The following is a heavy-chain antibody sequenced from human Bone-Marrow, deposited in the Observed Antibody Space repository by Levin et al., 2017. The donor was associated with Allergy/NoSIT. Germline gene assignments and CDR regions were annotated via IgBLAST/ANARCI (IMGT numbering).Heavy chain of an antibody. CDR2: IGTAGDT. J-gene: IGHJ6*03. CDR1: GFTFSSYD. CDR3: ARSVTIFGVVTNYYMDV. D-gene: IGHD3-3*01. V-gene: IGHV3-13*01. Sequence: GASVKVSCAASGFTFSSYDMHWVRQATGKGLEWVSAIGTAGDTYYPGSVKGRFTISRENAKNSLYLQMNSLRAGDTAVYYCARSVTIFGVVTNYYMDVWGKGTTVTVSS.